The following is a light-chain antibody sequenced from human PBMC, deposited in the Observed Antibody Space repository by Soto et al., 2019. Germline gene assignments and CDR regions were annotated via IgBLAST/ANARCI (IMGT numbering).Light chain of an antibody. CDR1: SGHSSYI. CDR3: ETWDSLVV. CDR2: LEGSGTY. Sequence: QSVLTQSSSASASLGSSVKLTCTLSSGHSSYIIAWHQQQPGKAPRYLMKLEGSGTYNKGSRIPDRFSGSSSGADRYLIISDLQFEDEADYYCETWDSLVVFGGGTKLTVL. J-gene: IGLJ2*01. V-gene: IGLV4-60*02.